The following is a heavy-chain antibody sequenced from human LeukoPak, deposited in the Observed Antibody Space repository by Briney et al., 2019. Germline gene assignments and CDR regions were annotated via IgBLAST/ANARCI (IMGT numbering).Heavy chain of an antibody. V-gene: IGHV3-30*02. Sequence: GGSLRLSCVASGFPLSRYGMNCVRQVPGKGLEWVAFIRYDGSDKFFADSVKGRFTISRDNSKNTLFLQMNSLRHEDTAVYHCAKDLFDDYIWGTYRAIDHWGQGTLVTVSS. CDR3: AKDLFDDYIWGTYRAIDH. D-gene: IGHD3-16*01. CDR2: IRYDGSDK. J-gene: IGHJ4*02. CDR1: GFPLSRYG.